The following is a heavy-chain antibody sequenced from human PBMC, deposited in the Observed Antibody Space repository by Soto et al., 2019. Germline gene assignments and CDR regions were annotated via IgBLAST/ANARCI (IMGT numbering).Heavy chain of an antibody. J-gene: IGHJ4*02. CDR1: GFTFSSYA. D-gene: IGHD6-25*01. Sequence: EVQLLESGGGLVQPGRSLRLSCAASGFTFSSYAMSWVRHAPGKGLEWVSAISGSGGTTYYADSVKGRFTISRDNSKNTLFLQMNSLRAEDTAVYYCAKFFVETGGSSGWPWSFHYWGQGTLVTVSS. CDR2: ISGSGGTT. CDR3: AKFFVETGGSSGWPWSFHY. V-gene: IGHV3-23*01.